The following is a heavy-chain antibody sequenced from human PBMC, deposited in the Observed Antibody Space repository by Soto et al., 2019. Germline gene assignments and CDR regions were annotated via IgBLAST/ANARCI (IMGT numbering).Heavy chain of an antibody. D-gene: IGHD3-3*01. J-gene: IGHJ4*02. CDR3: ARCPGEKCARNTIFGVVGEGFDY. V-gene: IGHV3-23*01. CDR1: GFTFNNFA. CDR2: ISDGGGST. Sequence: EVQLLESGGGLVQPGGSLRLSCAASGFTFNNFAMSWVRQAPGKGLEWVSSISDGGGSTYYGDSVKGRVTITRDNSKNALYLPMNILRVEDTAVYYCARCPGEKCARNTIFGVVGEGFDYWGQGTLVTVSS.